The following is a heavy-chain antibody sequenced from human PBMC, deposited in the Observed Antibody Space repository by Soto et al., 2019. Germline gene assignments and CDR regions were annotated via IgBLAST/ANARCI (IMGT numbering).Heavy chain of an antibody. Sequence: SETLSLTCAVYGGSFSGYYWSWIRQPPGKGLEWIGEINHSGSTNYNPSLKSRVTISVDTSKNQFSLKLSSVTAADTAVYYCARGSSGQGVWGQGTLVTVSS. V-gene: IGHV4-34*01. D-gene: IGHD3-22*01. CDR1: GGSFSGYY. CDR3: ARGSSGQGV. CDR2: INHSGST. J-gene: IGHJ4*02.